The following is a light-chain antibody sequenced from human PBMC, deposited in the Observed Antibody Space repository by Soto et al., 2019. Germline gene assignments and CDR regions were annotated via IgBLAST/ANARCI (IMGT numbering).Light chain of an antibody. J-gene: IGLJ1*01. Sequence: QSVLTQPPSMSAAPGQKVTISCSGSNSDIANHYISWYPQLPGAAPKLLIYDNNRRPSGIPERFSASKSGSSATLAITGLQTGDEADYFCGIWATTLYVFGTGTKVTVL. CDR1: NSDIANHY. CDR2: DNN. V-gene: IGLV1-51*01. CDR3: GIWATTLYV.